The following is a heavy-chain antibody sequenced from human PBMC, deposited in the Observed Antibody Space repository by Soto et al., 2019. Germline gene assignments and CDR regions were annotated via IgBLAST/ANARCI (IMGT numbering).Heavy chain of an antibody. J-gene: IGHJ4*02. V-gene: IGHV3-23*01. Sequence: GGSLRLSCAASGFTFSSYAMNWVRQAPGKELEWVSDNSGSGGSTYYADSVKGRFTLSRDNSKNTLYLQMNSLRAEDTAVYYCAKDLFDTAMVGRGPGFFDYWGQGTLVTVSS. CDR2: NSGSGGST. CDR3: AKDLFDTAMVGRGPGFFDY. D-gene: IGHD5-18*01. CDR1: GFTFSSYA.